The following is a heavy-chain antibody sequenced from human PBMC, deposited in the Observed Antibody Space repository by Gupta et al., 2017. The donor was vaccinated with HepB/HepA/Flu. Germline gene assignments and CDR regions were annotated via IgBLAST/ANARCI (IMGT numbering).Heavy chain of an antibody. CDR1: GYTFINYY. CDR3: ARGYYYIDV. J-gene: IGHJ6*03. V-gene: IGHV1-46*01. Sequence: QVQLVQSGAEGKKPGASMKVSCKASGYTFINYYVHWVRQAPGQGLEWMGIINSSGGNTGYAQKFQDRITMTRDTSTSTVYLELTSLRSDDTAVYYCARGYYYIDVWGKGTTVTVSS. CDR2: INSSGGNT.